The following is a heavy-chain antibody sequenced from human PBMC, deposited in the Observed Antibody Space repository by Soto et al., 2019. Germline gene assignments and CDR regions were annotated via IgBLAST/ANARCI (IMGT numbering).Heavy chain of an antibody. J-gene: IGHJ6*02. CDR2: IIPILGIA. V-gene: IGHV1-69*02. CDR1: GGTLSSYT. Sequence: SGKVSCKASGGTLSSYTIILWRHAPGQGLEWMGRIIPILGIANYAQKFQGRVTITADKSTSTAYMELSSLRSEDTAVYYWARSMSSVTHLYSYYGMDVWGQGNTVTVSS. D-gene: IGHD4-17*01. CDR3: ARSMSSVTHLYSYYGMDV.